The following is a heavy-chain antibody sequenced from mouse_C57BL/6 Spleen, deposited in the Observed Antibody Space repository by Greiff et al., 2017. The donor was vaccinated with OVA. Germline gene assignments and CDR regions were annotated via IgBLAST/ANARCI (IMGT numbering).Heavy chain of an antibody. CDR1: GYTFTDYV. V-gene: IGHV1-15*01. CDR3: TIDGYYAY. CDR2: IDPETGGT. J-gene: IGHJ3*01. Sequence: QVQLQQSGAELVRPGASVTLSCKASGYTFTDYVMHWVKQTPVHGLEWIGAIDPETGGTAYNQKFKGKAILTADKSSSTAYMELRSLTSEDSAVYYCTIDGYYAYWGQGTLVTVSA. D-gene: IGHD2-3*01.